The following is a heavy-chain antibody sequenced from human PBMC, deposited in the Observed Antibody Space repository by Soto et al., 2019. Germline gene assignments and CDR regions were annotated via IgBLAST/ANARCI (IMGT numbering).Heavy chain of an antibody. CDR3: ARISGYSSGSTETKRSIVDY. CDR2: INHSGST. D-gene: IGHD6-19*01. V-gene: IGHV4-34*01. Sequence: SETLSLTCAVYGGSFSGYYWSWIRQPPGKGLEWIGEINHSGSTNYNPSLKSRVTISVDTSKNQFSLKLSSVTAADTAVYYCARISGYSSGSTETKRSIVDYWGQGTLVTVSS. CDR1: GGSFSGYY. J-gene: IGHJ4*02.